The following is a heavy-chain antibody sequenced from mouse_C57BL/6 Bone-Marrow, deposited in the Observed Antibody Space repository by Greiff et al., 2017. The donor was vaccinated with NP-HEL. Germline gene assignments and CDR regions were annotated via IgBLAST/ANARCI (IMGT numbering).Heavy chain of an antibody. CDR2: IHPSDSDT. CDR1: GYTFTSYW. V-gene: IGHV1-74*01. CDR3: AIRGIGLWYFDV. J-gene: IGHJ1*03. Sequence: QVQLQQPGAELVKPGASVKVSCKASGYTFTSYWMHWVKQRPGQGLEWIGRIHPSDSDTNYNQKFKGKATLTVDKSSSTAYMQLSSLTSEDSAVYYCAIRGIGLWYFDVWGTGTTVTVSS.